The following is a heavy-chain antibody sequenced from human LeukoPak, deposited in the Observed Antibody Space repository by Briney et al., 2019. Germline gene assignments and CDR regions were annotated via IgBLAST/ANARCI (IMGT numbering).Heavy chain of an antibody. CDR3: VKEGSIVVVPAAKGSYFDY. CDR1: GFTSSSYA. CDR2: ISSNGGST. Sequence: GGSLRLSCSASGFTSSSYAMHWVRQAPGEGLEYVSAISSNGGSTYYADSVKGRFTISRDNSKNTLYLQMSSLRAEDTAVYYCVKEGSIVVVPAAKGSYFDYWGQGTLVTVSS. J-gene: IGHJ4*02. D-gene: IGHD2-2*01. V-gene: IGHV3-64D*09.